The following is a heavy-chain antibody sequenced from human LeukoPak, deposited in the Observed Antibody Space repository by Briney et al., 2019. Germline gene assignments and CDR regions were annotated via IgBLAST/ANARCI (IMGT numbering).Heavy chain of an antibody. CDR1: GGTFSSYA. Sequence: SVKVSCKASGGTFSSYAISWVRQAPGQGLEWMGRIIPILGIANYAQKFQGRVTITADKSTSTAYMELRSLRSDDTAVYYCARDSAPYSGHIAVAGDYWGQGTLVTVSS. V-gene: IGHV1-69*04. CDR2: IIPILGIA. D-gene: IGHD6-19*01. J-gene: IGHJ4*02. CDR3: ARDSAPYSGHIAVAGDY.